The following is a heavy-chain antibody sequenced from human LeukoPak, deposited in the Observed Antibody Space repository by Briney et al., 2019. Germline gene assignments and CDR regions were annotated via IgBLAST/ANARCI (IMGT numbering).Heavy chain of an antibody. CDR3: ARGAVSIFGEPFDY. J-gene: IGHJ4*02. CDR1: GGSISSYY. CDR2: IYYSGST. V-gene: IGHV4-59*01. D-gene: IGHD3-3*01. Sequence: SETLSLTCTVSGGSISSYYWSWLRQPPGKGLEWIGYIYYSGSTNYNPSLKSRVTISVDTSKNQFSLKLSSVTAADTAVYYCARGAVSIFGEPFDYWGQGTLVTVSS.